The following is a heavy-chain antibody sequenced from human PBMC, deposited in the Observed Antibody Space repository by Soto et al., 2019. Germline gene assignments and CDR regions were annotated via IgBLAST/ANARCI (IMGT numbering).Heavy chain of an antibody. J-gene: IGHJ5*02. CDR1: VFTFSSYG. CDR2: ISGSGGTT. Sequence: GGSLRLSCAASVFTFSSYGMSWVRQAPGKGLEWVSVISGSGGTTYYADSVKGRFTISRDNPKNTLYLQMNSVRAEDTAVYYCAKDRVASTNTPRFDPWGQGTLVTVSS. D-gene: IGHD2-8*01. CDR3: AKDRVASTNTPRFDP. V-gene: IGHV3-23*01.